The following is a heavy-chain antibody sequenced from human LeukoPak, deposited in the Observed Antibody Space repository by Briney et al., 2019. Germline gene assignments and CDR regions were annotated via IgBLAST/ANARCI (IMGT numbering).Heavy chain of an antibody. CDR1: GYSISSGYY. CDR2: IYHSGST. J-gene: IGHJ4*02. Sequence: KPSETLSLTCAVSGYSISSGYYWGWIRQPPGKGLEWIGCIYHSGSTYYNPSLKSRVTISVDTSKNQFSLKLSSVTAADTAVYYCASSFLQWLAPSDYWGQGTLVTVSS. D-gene: IGHD3-3*01. CDR3: ASSFLQWLAPSDY. V-gene: IGHV4-38-2*01.